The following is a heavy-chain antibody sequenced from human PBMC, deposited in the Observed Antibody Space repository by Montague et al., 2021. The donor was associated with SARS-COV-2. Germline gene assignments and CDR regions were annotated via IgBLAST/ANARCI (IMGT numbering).Heavy chain of an antibody. D-gene: IGHD3-22*01. CDR2: IYYTGST. CDR1: GGSISSSSYY. J-gene: IGHJ6*02. Sequence: SETLSLTCTVSGGSISSSSYYWGWIRQPPGKGLEWMGSIYYTGSTYYNPSLKSRVTISVDTSKNQFSLKLRSVTAADTAVYYCARDTRIAMLVVVTRYGLDVWGQGTTVTVSS. V-gene: IGHV4-39*07. CDR3: ARDTRIAMLVVVTRYGLDV.